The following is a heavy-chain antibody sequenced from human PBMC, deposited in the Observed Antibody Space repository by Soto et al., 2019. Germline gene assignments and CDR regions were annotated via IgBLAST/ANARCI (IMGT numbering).Heavy chain of an antibody. J-gene: IGHJ5*02. D-gene: IGHD5-12*01. Sequence: QVRLQESGPGLVKPSETLSLTCAVSGGSISGYYWSWIRQPPGKRLEWIGYIYYSGYTNYNPSLKSRVTISVDRSKNQFSLELRSVTASDTAVYYCARDSVVSGYHWGQGTLVTVSS. CDR1: GGSISGYY. CDR2: IYYSGYT. V-gene: IGHV4-59*01. CDR3: ARDSVVSGYH.